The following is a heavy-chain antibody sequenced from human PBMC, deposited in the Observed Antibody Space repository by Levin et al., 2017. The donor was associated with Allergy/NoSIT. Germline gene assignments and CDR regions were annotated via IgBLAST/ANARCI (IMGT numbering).Heavy chain of an antibody. V-gene: IGHV3-23*01. CDR2: INPGGDST. D-gene: IGHD3-10*01. CDR1: GFTFTSHA. CDR3: AKASVRGSGTY. Sequence: GGSLRLSCAASGFTFTSHALNWVRQAPGKGLEWVSAINPGGDSTYYADSVKGRFTISRVNAKSTLYLQMNSLRVEDTAIYYCAKASVRGSGTYWGHGTLVTVSS. J-gene: IGHJ4*01.